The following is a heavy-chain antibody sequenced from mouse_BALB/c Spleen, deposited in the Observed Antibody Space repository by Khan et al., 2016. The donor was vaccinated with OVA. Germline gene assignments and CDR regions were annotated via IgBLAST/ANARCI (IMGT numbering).Heavy chain of an antibody. D-gene: IGHD1-1*02. Sequence: EVELVESGGGLVSPGGSLKLSVPASGFTFGAYSRIWFGRPPEKRLGWLAPLRDGGSSPYNPNSVRGGFTFSRDDVKNNLYLQMSSLKSEDTAMYYCARGFYGGPFTYWGQGTLVTVSA. CDR1: GFTFGAYS. V-gene: IGHV5-4*02. CDR3: ARGFYGGPFTY. CDR2: LRDGGSSP. J-gene: IGHJ3*01.